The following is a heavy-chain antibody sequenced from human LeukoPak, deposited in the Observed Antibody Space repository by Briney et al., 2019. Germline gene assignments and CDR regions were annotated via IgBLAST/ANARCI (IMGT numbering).Heavy chain of an antibody. V-gene: IGHV1-2*06. J-gene: IGHJ4*02. CDR3: VRDHASSYDY. Sequence: ASVKVSCKASGYTFTDYYIHCVRQAPGQGLEWMGRIGPKNGDTHYAQKFQGRLTMTRDTSITTAFIELSRLTSDDTAVYYCVRDHASSYDYWGQGTLVTVSS. D-gene: IGHD1-26*01. CDR2: IGPKNGDT. CDR1: GYTFTDYY.